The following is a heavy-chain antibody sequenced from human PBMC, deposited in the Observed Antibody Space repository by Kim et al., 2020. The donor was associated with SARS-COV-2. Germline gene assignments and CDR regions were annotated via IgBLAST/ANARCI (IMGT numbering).Heavy chain of an antibody. D-gene: IGHD1-26*01. CDR1: GASITSYY. Sequence: SETLSLTCTVSGASITSYYWTWIRQPPGKGLELIGYIYYSGSTNYNPSLNSRVTLSLDTSKNQFSLKLSSVTAADTAVYYCASYSGSFYFQHWGLGTLITVSS. CDR3: ASYSGSFYFQH. V-gene: IGHV4-59*13. J-gene: IGHJ1*01. CDR2: IYYSGST.